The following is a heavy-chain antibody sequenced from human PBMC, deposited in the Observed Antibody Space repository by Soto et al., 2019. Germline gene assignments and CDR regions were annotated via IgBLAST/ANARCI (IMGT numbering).Heavy chain of an antibody. V-gene: IGHV4-39*01. CDR3: ASSYSSSWYDYYYYGMDV. CDR1: GGSISRSSYY. J-gene: IGHJ6*02. CDR2: IYYSGST. Sequence: SEALSVTCTVSGGSISRSSYYWGWIRQPPGKGLEWIGSIYYSGSTYYNPSLKSRVTISVDTSKNQFSLKLSSVTAADTAVYYCASSYSSSWYDYYYYGMDVWGQGTTVT. D-gene: IGHD6-13*01.